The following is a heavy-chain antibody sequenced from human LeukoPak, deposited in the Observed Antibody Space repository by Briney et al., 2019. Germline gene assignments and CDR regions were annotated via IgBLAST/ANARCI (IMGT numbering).Heavy chain of an antibody. D-gene: IGHD5-24*01. Sequence: GGSLRLSCAASGFTFSDYYMNWIRQAPGKGLEWVSPISSRSSYTDYADSVKGRFTISRDNAKNSLYLQMNSLGAEDTAVYYCAKDRWLQIKAAFDIWGQGTLVTVSS. CDR3: AKDRWLQIKAAFDI. CDR1: GFTFSDYY. J-gene: IGHJ3*02. V-gene: IGHV3-11*05. CDR2: ISSRSSYT.